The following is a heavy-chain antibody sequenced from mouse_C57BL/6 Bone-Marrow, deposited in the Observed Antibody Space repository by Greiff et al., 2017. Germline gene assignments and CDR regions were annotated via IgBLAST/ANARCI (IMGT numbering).Heavy chain of an antibody. CDR2: IYPGSGNT. J-gene: IGHJ2*01. CDR3: ARSPYGYDDGGAMDY. CDR1: GYTFTDYY. V-gene: IGHV1-76*01. D-gene: IGHD2-2*01. Sequence: QVQLQQSGAELVRPGASVKLSCKASGYTFTDYYINWVKQRPGQGLEWIARIYPGSGNTYYNEKFKGKATLTAEKSSSTAYMQLSSLTSEDSAVYFCARSPYGYDDGGAMDYWGQGTTLTVSS.